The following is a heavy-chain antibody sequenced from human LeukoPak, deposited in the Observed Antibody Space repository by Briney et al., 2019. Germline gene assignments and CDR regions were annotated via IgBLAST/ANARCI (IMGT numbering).Heavy chain of an antibody. J-gene: IGHJ6*03. Sequence: GGSLRLSCAASGFTFSNYAMTWVRQTPGKGLEWVSSITSSSIYIYYADSVKGRFTISRDNAKNSLSLQMNSLRAEDTAVYYCARDPYNGSYGDYYYYYMDVWGKGTTVTISS. CDR2: ITSSSIYI. V-gene: IGHV3-21*01. CDR1: GFTFSNYA. D-gene: IGHD1-26*01. CDR3: ARDPYNGSYGDYYYYYMDV.